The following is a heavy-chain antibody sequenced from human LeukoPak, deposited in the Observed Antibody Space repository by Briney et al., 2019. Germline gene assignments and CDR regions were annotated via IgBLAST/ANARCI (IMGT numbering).Heavy chain of an antibody. J-gene: IGHJ4*02. D-gene: IGHD3-10*01. CDR2: ISSSGSTI. CDR1: GFTFSSYE. V-gene: IGHV3-48*03. CDR3: ARNMVRGVNGPSDY. Sequence: PGGSLRLSCAASGFTFSSYEMNWVRQAPGKGLEWVSYISSSGSTIYYADSVKGRFTISRDNAKNSLYLQMNSLRAEDTAVYYCARNMVRGVNGPSDYWGQGTLVTVSS.